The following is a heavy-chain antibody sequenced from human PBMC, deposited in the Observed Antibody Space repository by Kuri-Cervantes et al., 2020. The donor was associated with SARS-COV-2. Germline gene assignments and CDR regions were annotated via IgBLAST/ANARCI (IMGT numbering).Heavy chain of an antibody. CDR2: ISYDGNE. D-gene: IGHD1-26*01. CDR3: AGFPEWELLPFDI. V-gene: IGHV3-30*03. Sequence: LSLTCAASGFTFSTYGMHWVRQAPGKGLEWVALISYDGNEYYADPVRGRFTISRDNSKNTLYLQLNNLRTEDTAVYYCAGFPEWELLPFDIWGQGTMVTVSS. CDR1: GFTFSTYG. J-gene: IGHJ3*02.